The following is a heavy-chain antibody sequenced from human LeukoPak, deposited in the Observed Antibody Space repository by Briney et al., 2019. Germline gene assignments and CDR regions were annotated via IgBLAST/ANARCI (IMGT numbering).Heavy chain of an antibody. D-gene: IGHD6-13*01. Sequence: GASVKVSCKAPLDTFSSYVISWVRQAPGQGLEWMGGIIPIFGTANYAQKFQGRVTITTDESPSTAYMELSSLRSEDTAVYYCARDLGVSIAAAGASWGQGTLVTVSS. CDR1: LDTFSSYV. V-gene: IGHV1-69*05. J-gene: IGHJ5*02. CDR3: ARDLGVSIAAAGAS. CDR2: IIPIFGTA.